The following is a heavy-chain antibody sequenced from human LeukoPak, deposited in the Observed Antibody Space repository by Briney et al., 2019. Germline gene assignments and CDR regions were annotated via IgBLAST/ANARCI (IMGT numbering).Heavy chain of an antibody. CDR1: GGSISSGGYY. V-gene: IGHV4-39*07. CDR2: IYYSGST. D-gene: IGHD3-10*01. CDR3: ARDLSTYYYGSGSANWFDP. Sequence: SQTLSLTCTVSGGSISSGGYYWGWIRQPPGKGLEWIGSIYYSGSTHYNPSLKSRVTISIDTSKNQFSLKLSSVIAADTAMYYCARDLSTYYYGSGSANWFDPWGQGTLVTVSS. J-gene: IGHJ5*02.